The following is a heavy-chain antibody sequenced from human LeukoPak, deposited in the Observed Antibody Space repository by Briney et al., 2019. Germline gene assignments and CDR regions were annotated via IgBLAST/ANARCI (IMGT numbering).Heavy chain of an antibody. D-gene: IGHD6-13*01. V-gene: IGHV4-59*01. J-gene: IGHJ4*02. CDR2: IYYSGST. CDR1: GASISSYY. CDR3: ARLYSSSLGRVFDY. Sequence: PSETLSLTCTVSGASISSYYWSWIRQPPGKGLEWIGYIYYSGSTNYNPSLKSRNTISVATSKNQFSLNLSSVTAADTAVYYCARLYSSSLGRVFDYWGQGTLVTVSS.